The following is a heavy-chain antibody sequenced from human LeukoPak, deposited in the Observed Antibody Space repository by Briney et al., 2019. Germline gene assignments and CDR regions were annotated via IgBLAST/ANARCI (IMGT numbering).Heavy chain of an antibody. CDR2: IYYSGST. D-gene: IGHD2-15*01. J-gene: IGHJ5*02. Sequence: SETLSLTCTVSGGSISSYYWSWIRQPPGKGLEWIGYIYYSGSTNYNPSLKSRVTISVDTSKNQFSLKLSSVTAADTAVYYCARAVVVAATLWFDPWGQGTLVTVSS. V-gene: IGHV4-59*01. CDR1: GGSISSYY. CDR3: ARAVVVAATLWFDP.